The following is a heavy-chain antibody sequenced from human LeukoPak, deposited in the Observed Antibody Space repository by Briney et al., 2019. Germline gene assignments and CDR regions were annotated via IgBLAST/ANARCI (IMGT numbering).Heavy chain of an antibody. Sequence: ASVKVSCKASGGTFSSYAISWVRQAPGQGLEWMGGIIPIFGTANYAQKFQGRVTITADESTSTAYMELSSLRSEDTAVYYCARGRTYYYDSSGYRLDYWGQGTPVTVSS. CDR3: ARGRTYYYDSSGYRLDY. V-gene: IGHV1-69*13. J-gene: IGHJ4*02. D-gene: IGHD3-22*01. CDR2: IIPIFGTA. CDR1: GGTFSSYA.